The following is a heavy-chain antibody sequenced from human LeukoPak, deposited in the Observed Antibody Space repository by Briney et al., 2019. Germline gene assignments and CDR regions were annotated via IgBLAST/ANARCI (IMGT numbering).Heavy chain of an antibody. CDR2: ISSTSSVI. CDR1: GFIFSSYT. J-gene: IGHJ4*02. CDR3: ARSREADY. V-gene: IGHV3-48*02. Sequence: GGSLRLSCAASGFIFSSYTMNWVRQAPGKGLEWVSDISSTSSVIQYAESVKGRFTISRDNAKNSLYLQMNSLRDEDTAVYYCARSREADYWGQGTLVTVSS.